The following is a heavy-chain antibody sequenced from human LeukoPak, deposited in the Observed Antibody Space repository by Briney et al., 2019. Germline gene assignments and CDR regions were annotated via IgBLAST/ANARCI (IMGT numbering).Heavy chain of an antibody. Sequence: SVKVSCKASGGTLSSYAISWVRQAPGQGLEWMGRIIPILGIANYAQKFQGRVTITADKSTSTAYMELSSLRSEDTAVYYCARDPTAMAYDDYWGQGTLVTVSS. D-gene: IGHD5-18*01. J-gene: IGHJ4*02. CDR2: IIPILGIA. V-gene: IGHV1-69*04. CDR1: GGTLSSYA. CDR3: ARDPTAMAYDDY.